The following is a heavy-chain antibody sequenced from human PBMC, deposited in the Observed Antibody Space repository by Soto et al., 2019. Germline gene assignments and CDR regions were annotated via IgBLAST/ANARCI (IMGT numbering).Heavy chain of an antibody. CDR3: ARIYDSSGSLSDY. CDR2: ISAYNGNT. J-gene: IGHJ4*02. V-gene: IGHV1-18*01. CDR1: GYTFTSYG. Sequence: ASVKVSCKASGYTFTSYGISWVRQAPGQGLEWMGWISAYNGNTNYAQKLQGRVTMTTDTSPSTAYMELRSLRSEDTAVYYCARIYDSSGSLSDYWGQGTLVTVSS. D-gene: IGHD3-22*01.